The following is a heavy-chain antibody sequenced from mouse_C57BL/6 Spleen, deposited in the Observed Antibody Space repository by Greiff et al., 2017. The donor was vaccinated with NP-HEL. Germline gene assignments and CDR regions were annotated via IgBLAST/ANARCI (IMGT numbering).Heavy chain of an antibody. CDR2: IRNKANNHAT. D-gene: IGHD2-3*01. Sequence: EVKLMESGGGLVQPGGSMKLSCAASGFTFSDAWMDWVRQSPEKGLEWVAEIRNKANNHATYYAESVKGRFTISRDDSKSSVYLQMNSLRAEDTGIYYCTLLSNDGYYEEGFYYAMDYWGQGTSVTVSS. CDR1: GFTFSDAW. V-gene: IGHV6-6*01. J-gene: IGHJ4*01. CDR3: TLLSNDGYYEEGFYYAMDY.